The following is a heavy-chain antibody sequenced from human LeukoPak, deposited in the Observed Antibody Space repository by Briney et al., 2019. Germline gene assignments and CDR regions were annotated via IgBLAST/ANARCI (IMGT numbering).Heavy chain of an antibody. D-gene: IGHD1-26*01. Sequence: GGSLRLSCAASAFTFSTYGMHWVRQAPGKGLEWVAFIQYDGSNKYYADSVKGRFTISRDNSKNTLFLQMNSLRDEDTAVYYCARDPYSGNYGDYYYYYMDVWGKGTTVTISS. CDR1: AFTFSTYG. J-gene: IGHJ6*03. CDR3: ARDPYSGNYGDYYYYYMDV. V-gene: IGHV3-30*02. CDR2: IQYDGSNK.